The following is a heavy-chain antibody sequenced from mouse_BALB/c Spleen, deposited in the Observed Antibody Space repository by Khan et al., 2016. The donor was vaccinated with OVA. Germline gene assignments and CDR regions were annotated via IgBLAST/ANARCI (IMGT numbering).Heavy chain of an antibody. CDR1: GFTFSAYG. Sequence: EVELVESGGDLVKPGGSLRLSCAASGFTFSAYGLSWVRQPPDKRLELVATINSDGYYTYYPDTVQGRFTIPRNNAENTRYLQMSSLKSDDTAIYYCASHITGSFAYWGQGTLVTVSA. V-gene: IGHV5-6*01. D-gene: IGHD4-1*01. J-gene: IGHJ3*01. CDR2: INSDGYYT. CDR3: ASHITGSFAY.